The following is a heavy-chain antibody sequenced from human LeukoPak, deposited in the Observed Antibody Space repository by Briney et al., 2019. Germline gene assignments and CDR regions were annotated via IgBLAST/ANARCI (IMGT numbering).Heavy chain of an antibody. V-gene: IGHV3-30-3*01. CDR2: ISYDGSNK. CDR1: GFTFSTYG. Sequence: GGSLRLSCAASGFTFSTYGMHWVRQAPGKGLEWVAVISYDGSNKYYADSVKGRFTISRDNSKNTLYLQMNSLRADDTAVYYCARDPAVYYYDSSGYPGDYWGQGTLVTVSS. CDR3: ARDPAVYYYDSSGYPGDY. D-gene: IGHD3-22*01. J-gene: IGHJ4*02.